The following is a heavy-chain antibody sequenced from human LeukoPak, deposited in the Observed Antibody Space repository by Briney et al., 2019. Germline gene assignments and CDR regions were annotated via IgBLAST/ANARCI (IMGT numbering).Heavy chain of an antibody. D-gene: IGHD4-17*01. CDR1: YG. CDR3: ARDSNGDYVFDY. Sequence: YGMSWVRQAPGKGLEGVANIKQDGSEKYYVDSVKGRFTISRDNAKNSLYLQMNSLRAEDTAVYYCARDSNGDYVFDYWGQGTLVTVSS. CDR2: IKQDGSEK. J-gene: IGHJ4*02. V-gene: IGHV3-7*01.